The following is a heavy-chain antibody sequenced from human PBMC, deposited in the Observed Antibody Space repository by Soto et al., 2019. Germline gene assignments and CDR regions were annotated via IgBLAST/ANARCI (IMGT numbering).Heavy chain of an antibody. CDR1: GGTLSSYA. V-gene: IGHV1-69*13. CDR3: ARGYYYDSSGYYYEYYFDY. CDR2: IIPIFGTA. D-gene: IGHD3-22*01. J-gene: IGHJ4*02. Sequence: SVKVSCKASGGTLSSYAISWVRQAPGQGLEWMGGIIPIFGTANYAQKFQGRVTITADESTSTAYMELSSLRSEDTAVYYCARGYYYDSSGYYYEYYFDYWGQGTLVTVSS.